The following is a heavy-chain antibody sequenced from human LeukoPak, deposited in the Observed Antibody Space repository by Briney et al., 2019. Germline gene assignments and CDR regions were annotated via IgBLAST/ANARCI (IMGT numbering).Heavy chain of an antibody. V-gene: IGHV3-23*01. CDR1: GFTFSSYA. D-gene: IGHD2-2*02. CDR2: ISGSGGST. Sequence: GGSLRLSCAASGFTFSSYAMSWVRQAPGKGLEWVSAISGSGGSTYYADSVKGRFTISRDNSKNTLYLQMNSLRAEDTAVYYRAKLLYCSSTSCYSGGWFDPWGQGTLVTVSS. J-gene: IGHJ5*02. CDR3: AKLLYCSSTSCYSGGWFDP.